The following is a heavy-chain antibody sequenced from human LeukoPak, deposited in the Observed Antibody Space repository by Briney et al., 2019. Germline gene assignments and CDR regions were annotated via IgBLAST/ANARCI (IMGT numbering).Heavy chain of an antibody. CDR2: ISRSSSYI. J-gene: IGHJ4*02. CDR1: GFTFSSYS. CDR3: ARNYDSSGYYFDY. Sequence: GGSLRLSCAASGFTFSSYSMNWVRQAPGKGLEWVSSISRSSSYIYYADSVKGRFTISRDNAKNSLYLQMNSLRAEDTAVYYCARNYDSSGYYFDYWGQGTLVTVSS. D-gene: IGHD3-22*01. V-gene: IGHV3-21*01.